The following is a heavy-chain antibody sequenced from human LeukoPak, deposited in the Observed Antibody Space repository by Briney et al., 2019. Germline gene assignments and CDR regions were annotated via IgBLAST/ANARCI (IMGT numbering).Heavy chain of an antibody. D-gene: IGHD1-26*01. CDR2: INWNGGGT. CDR1: GFTFKDYG. CDR3: AKHLRATNTYIFFGLDV. J-gene: IGHJ6*02. V-gene: IGHV3-9*01. Sequence: TGGSLRLSCAATGFTFKDYGMHWVRQPPGKGLEWVPGINWNGGGTDYADSVKGRFTISRDNAKNSLYLQMTSLRPEDTALYYCAKHLRATNTYIFFGLDVWGQGTTVTVSS.